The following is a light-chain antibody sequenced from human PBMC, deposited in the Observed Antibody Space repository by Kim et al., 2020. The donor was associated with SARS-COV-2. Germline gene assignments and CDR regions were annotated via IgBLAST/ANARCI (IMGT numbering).Light chain of an antibody. V-gene: IGLV3-1*01. CDR1: KVGDED. CDR3: QAWDSSTKVV. J-gene: IGLJ2*01. CDR2: QDS. Sequence: VSPRQTSSVGCYGDKVGDEDACWYQQKPGQCSVLVIYQDSKRPSGIPGRFSGSNSGNAATLTISGTQAMDEADDYWQAWDSSTKVVFGGGTQLTVL.